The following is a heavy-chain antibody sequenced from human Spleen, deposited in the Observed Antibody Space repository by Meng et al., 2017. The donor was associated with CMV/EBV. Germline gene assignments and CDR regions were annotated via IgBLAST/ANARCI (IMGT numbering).Heavy chain of an antibody. V-gene: IGHV3-21*01. CDR2: ISSSGTYI. CDR3: ARQIKPGIAVAGAFDY. Sequence: GESLKISCAASGFTLSAYNMNWVRQAPGKGLEWVSSISSSGTYIYYADSVKGRFTTSRDNAKNSLYLQMNSLRAEDTAVYYCARQIKPGIAVAGAFDYWGQGTLVTVSS. D-gene: IGHD6-19*01. CDR1: GFTLSAYN. J-gene: IGHJ4*02.